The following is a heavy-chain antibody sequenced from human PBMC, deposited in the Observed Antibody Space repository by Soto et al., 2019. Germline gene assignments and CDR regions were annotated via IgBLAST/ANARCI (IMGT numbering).Heavy chain of an antibody. D-gene: IGHD3-16*02. CDR2: ISAYNGNT. CDR1: GYTFTSYG. V-gene: IGHV1-18*01. J-gene: IGHJ4*02. Sequence: GASMKVSCKASGYTFTSYGISWVRHAPGQGLEWMGWISAYNGNTNYAQELQGRVTMTTDTSTSTAYMELRSLRSDDTAVYYCARQESYRYTRPFDYWGQGTLVTVSS. CDR3: ARQESYRYTRPFDY.